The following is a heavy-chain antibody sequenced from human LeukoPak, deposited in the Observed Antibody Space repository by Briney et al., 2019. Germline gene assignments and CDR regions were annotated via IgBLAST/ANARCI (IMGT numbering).Heavy chain of an antibody. Sequence: ASVKVSCKASGYTFTGYYMHWVRQAPGQGLEWMGWINPNSGGTNYAQKFQGWVTMTRDTSISTAYMELSRLRSDDTAVYYCARGSPYYYGSGSYYFDYWGQGTLVTVS. CDR2: INPNSGGT. J-gene: IGHJ4*02. CDR3: ARGSPYYYGSGSYYFDY. V-gene: IGHV1-2*04. D-gene: IGHD3-10*01. CDR1: GYTFTGYY.